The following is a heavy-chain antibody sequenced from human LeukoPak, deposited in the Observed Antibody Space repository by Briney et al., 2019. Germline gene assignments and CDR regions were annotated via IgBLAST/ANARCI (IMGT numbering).Heavy chain of an antibody. Sequence: GGSLGLSCAVSGFTFSRYTMHWVRQAPGQGLEWVAVISVDGNTKYHADSVRGRFTISRDNSKSTLYLQMNSLRTEDTAVYFCARDHDSGGGGGYWGQGTLVTVSS. CDR3: ARDHDSGGGGGY. D-gene: IGHD1-26*01. CDR2: ISVDGNTK. J-gene: IGHJ4*02. CDR1: GFTFSRYT. V-gene: IGHV3-30-3*01.